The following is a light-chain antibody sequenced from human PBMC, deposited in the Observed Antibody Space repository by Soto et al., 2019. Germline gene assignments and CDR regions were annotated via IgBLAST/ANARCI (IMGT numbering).Light chain of an antibody. Sequence: EIVMTQSPATLSVSPGERATLSCRASRSVSSNLAWYQQKPGQAPRLLIYGASTRATGISARFSGSGSGTEFTLTISSLQSEDFAVYYCQQYNNWPPMYTFGQGTKLEIK. J-gene: IGKJ2*01. CDR2: GAS. CDR3: QQYNNWPPMYT. V-gene: IGKV3-15*01. CDR1: RSVSSN.